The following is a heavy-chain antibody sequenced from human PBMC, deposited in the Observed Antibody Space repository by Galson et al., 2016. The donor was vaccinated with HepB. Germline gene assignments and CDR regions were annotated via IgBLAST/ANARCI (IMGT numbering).Heavy chain of an antibody. Sequence: SLRLSCAASGFTFSSYEMNWVRQAPGKGLEWVSYISSSGNTLYYADSVKGRFTISRDNAKNSLYLQMNSLRAEDTAVYYCASYPGYFPGNWGQGTLVTVSS. CDR3: ASYPGYFPGN. J-gene: IGHJ4*02. D-gene: IGHD3-9*01. CDR1: GFTFSSYE. V-gene: IGHV3-48*03. CDR2: ISSSGNTL.